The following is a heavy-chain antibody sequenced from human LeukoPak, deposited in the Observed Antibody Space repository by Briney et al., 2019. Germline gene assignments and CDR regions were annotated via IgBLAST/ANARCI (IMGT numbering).Heavy chain of an antibody. CDR2: ISYDGSNK. D-gene: IGHD6-19*01. V-gene: IGHV3-30*18. J-gene: IGHJ4*02. Sequence: GRSLRLSCAASGFTFTSYGMHWVRQAPGKGLEWVAVISYDGSNKYYADSVKGRFTISRDNSKNTLYLQMNSLRAEDTAVYYCAEGQWLVLFPDYWGQGTLVTVSS. CDR1: GFTFTSYG. CDR3: AEGQWLVLFPDY.